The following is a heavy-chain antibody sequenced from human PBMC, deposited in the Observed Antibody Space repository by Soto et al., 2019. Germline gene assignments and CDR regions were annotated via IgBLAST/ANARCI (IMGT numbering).Heavy chain of an antibody. J-gene: IGHJ4*02. CDR1: GFTVSNNY. CDR2: IYSGGYT. V-gene: IGHV3-53*01. Sequence: EVQLVESGGGLIQPGGSLRLSCAVSGFTVSNNYMSWVRQAPGKGLEGVSVIYSGGYTAYGDSVKGRFTISRDNSKNTLNLQMKTRGAAATAVFYWATGRGGGGYWGQGTLVTVSS. CDR3: ATGRGGGGY. D-gene: IGHD3-10*01.